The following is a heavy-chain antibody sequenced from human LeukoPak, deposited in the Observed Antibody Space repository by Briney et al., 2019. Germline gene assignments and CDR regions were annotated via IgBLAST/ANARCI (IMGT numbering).Heavy chain of an antibody. Sequence: GGSLRLSRAASGFTFSSHAMNWVRQAPGKGLEWVSAISGSGGSTYCADSVKGRFTISRDNSKNTLYLQMNSLRAEDTAVYYCAKGDRPYSSGWYNQFDYWGQGTLVTVSS. CDR3: AKGDRPYSSGWYNQFDY. D-gene: IGHD6-19*01. V-gene: IGHV3-23*01. J-gene: IGHJ4*02. CDR2: ISGSGGST. CDR1: GFTFSSHA.